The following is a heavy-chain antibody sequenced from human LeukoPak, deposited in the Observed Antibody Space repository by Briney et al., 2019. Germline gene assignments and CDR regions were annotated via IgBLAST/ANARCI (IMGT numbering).Heavy chain of an antibody. D-gene: IGHD4-23*01. J-gene: IGHJ4*02. CDR3: SRDQLNVGNRRYYLTY. CDR2: ISAYNGTT. CDR1: GYTFTSYG. Sequence: ASVKVSCKASGYTFTSYGISWVRQAPGQGLEWMGWISAYNGTTNYAQKLQGRVTMTTDTSTSTAYMELRSLRSDDTAVYYCSRDQLNVGNRRYYLTYGGKGPLVTDPS. V-gene: IGHV1-18*01.